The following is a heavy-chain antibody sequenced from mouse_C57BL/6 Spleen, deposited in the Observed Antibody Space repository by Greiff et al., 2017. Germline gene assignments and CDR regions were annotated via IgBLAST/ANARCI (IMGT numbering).Heavy chain of an antibody. CDR2: ISYDGSN. CDR1: GYSITSGYY. Sequence: ESGPGLVKPSQSLSLTCSVTGYSITSGYYWNWIRQFPGNKLEWMGYISYDGSNNYNPSLKNRISITRDTSKNQFFLKLNSVTTEDTATYYCARNYYDPFYYAMDYWGQGTSVTVSS. J-gene: IGHJ4*01. CDR3: ARNYYDPFYYAMDY. V-gene: IGHV3-6*01. D-gene: IGHD2-4*01.